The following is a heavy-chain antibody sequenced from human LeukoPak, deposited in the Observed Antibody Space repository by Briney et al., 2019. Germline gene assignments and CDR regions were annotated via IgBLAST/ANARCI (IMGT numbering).Heavy chain of an antibody. J-gene: IGHJ4*02. CDR2: VNHSGNT. V-gene: IGHV4-34*01. CDR3: AREGTVSFFDY. CDR1: GRSFSGYY. Sequence: PSETLSLTCAVYGRSFSGYYWSWIRQPPGKGLEWIGEVNHSGNTNYNPSLKSRVTISVDTSKNQFSLKLSSVTAADTAAYYCAREGTVSFFDYWGQGTLVTVSS. D-gene: IGHD1-7*01.